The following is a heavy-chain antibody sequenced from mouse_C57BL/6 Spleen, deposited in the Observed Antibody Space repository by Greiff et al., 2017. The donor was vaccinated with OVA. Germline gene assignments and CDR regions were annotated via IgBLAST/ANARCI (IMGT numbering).Heavy chain of an antibody. Sequence: EVQLVESGGGLVKPGGSLKLSCAASGFTFSDYGMHWVRQAPEKGLEWVAYISSGSSTIYYADTVKGRFTISRDNAKNTLFLQMTSLRSEDTAMYYCARWGQLRLLYYFDYWGQGTTLTVSS. D-gene: IGHD3-2*02. V-gene: IGHV5-17*01. CDR3: ARWGQLRLLYYFDY. J-gene: IGHJ2*01. CDR1: GFTFSDYG. CDR2: ISSGSSTI.